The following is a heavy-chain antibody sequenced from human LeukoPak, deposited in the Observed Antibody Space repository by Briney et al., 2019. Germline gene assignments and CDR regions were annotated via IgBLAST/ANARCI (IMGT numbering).Heavy chain of an antibody. D-gene: IGHD3-10*01. Sequence: SQTLSLTCTVTGGSISSGGHYWSWIRQPAGKGLEYLGRISSTGSTNYNPSLRSRVTISADTSKNHFSLKLTSVTAADTAVYYCARDQTYSGSGIYTYFDYWGQGILVTVSS. CDR3: ARDQTYSGSGIYTYFDY. CDR1: GGSISSGGHY. V-gene: IGHV4-61*02. CDR2: ISSTGST. J-gene: IGHJ4*02.